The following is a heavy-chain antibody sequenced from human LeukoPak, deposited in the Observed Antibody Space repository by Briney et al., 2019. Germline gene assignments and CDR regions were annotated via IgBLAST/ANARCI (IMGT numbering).Heavy chain of an antibody. D-gene: IGHD2-15*01. Sequence: PGGSLRLSCAASGFTFTNHDMGWARQAPGKGLERVSRISGSGENTYYADSVKGRFTISRDNSKNTVHLQMNSLTAEDTAMYYCARRYCSNGNCFGFTLDCWGQGTLVTVSS. CDR1: GFTFTNHD. V-gene: IGHV3-23*01. CDR3: ARRYCSNGNCFGFTLDC. J-gene: IGHJ4*02. CDR2: ISGSGENT.